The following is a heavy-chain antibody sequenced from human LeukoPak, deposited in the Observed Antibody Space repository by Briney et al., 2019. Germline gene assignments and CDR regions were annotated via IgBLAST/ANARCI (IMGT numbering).Heavy chain of an antibody. J-gene: IGHJ4*02. CDR2: INHSGST. CDR3: ASRRPRSYYPDY. V-gene: IGHV4-38-2*02. CDR1: GYSISSAYY. D-gene: IGHD1-26*01. Sequence: SETLSLTCTVSGYSISSAYYWGWIRQPPGKGLEWIGEINHSGSTNYNPSLKSRVTISVDTSKNQFSLKLSSVTAADTAVYYCASRRPRSYYPDYWGQGTLVTVSS.